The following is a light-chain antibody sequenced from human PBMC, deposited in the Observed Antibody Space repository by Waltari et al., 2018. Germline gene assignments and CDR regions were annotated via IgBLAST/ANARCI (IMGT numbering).Light chain of an antibody. J-gene: IGKJ2*03. CDR2: RTS. CDR3: QQGYTYPYS. CDR1: QGIGNN. V-gene: IGKV1-39*01. Sequence: DIQMTQSPSALSASVGDTVTLTCQASQGIGNNLNWYQQKPGKAPKLLIYRTSSLQSGAPSRVSGSGSGTDFTLTISSLQPEDFGTYYCQQGYTYPYSFGQGTKVEIK.